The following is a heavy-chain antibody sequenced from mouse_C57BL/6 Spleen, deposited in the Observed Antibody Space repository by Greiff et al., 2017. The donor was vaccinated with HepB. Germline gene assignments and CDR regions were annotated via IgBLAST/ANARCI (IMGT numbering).Heavy chain of an antibody. J-gene: IGHJ4*01. D-gene: IGHD2-5*01. CDR3: AREVYYSNYGAMDY. CDR1: GYTFTSYW. CDR2: IHPNSGST. Sequence: QVQLQQPGAELVKPGASVKLSCKASGYTFTSYWMHWVKQRPGQGLEWIGMIHPNSGSTNYNEKFKSKATLTVDKSSSTAYMQLSSLTSEDSAVYYCAREVYYSNYGAMDYWGQGTSVTVSS. V-gene: IGHV1-64*01.